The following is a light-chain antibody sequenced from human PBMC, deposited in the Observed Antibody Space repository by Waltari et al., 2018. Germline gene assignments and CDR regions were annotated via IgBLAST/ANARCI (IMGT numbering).Light chain of an antibody. CDR2: LGS. CDR1: QSHLHINGNNY. J-gene: IGKJ1*01. V-gene: IGKV2-28*01. Sequence: DIVVTQSPLSLPVTPGGPATISCWSSQSHLHINGNNYLDLYLQKQGQSPQLLIYLGSHRAYGVPDRLRGTGSGTDFTLKISRVEAEDVGVYYCMQSLQAVWTFDQGTKVEIK. CDR3: MQSLQAVWT.